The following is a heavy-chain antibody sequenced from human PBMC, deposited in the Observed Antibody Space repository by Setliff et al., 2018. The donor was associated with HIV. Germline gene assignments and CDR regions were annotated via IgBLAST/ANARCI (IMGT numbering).Heavy chain of an antibody. J-gene: IGHJ3*02. CDR3: ARVGPGHRDGKIYDTFDI. CDR2: IDPSDSYT. V-gene: IGHV5-10-1*01. Sequence: PGESLKISCTGSGFSFTTYWITWVRQMPGKGLEWMGRIDPSDSYTDYSQSFHGHVTLSVDRSITTAYLQWSSLKASDTAMYYCARVGPGHRDGKIYDTFDIWGQGTLVTVS. CDR1: GFSFTTYW. D-gene: IGHD5-12*01.